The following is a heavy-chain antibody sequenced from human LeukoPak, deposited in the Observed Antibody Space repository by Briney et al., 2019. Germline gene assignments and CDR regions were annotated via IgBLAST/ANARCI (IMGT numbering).Heavy chain of an antibody. D-gene: IGHD3-9*01. CDR1: GGSFSGYY. CDR2: IKHSGST. CDR3: ARGNYDILTGYYPLLD. V-gene: IGHV4-34*01. Sequence: SETLSLTCAVYGGSFSGYYWGWIRQPPGKGLEWIGEIKHSGSTNYNPSLKSRVTISVDTSKNQFSLKLSSVTAADTAVYYCARGNYDILTGYYPLLDWGQGTLVTVSS. J-gene: IGHJ4*02.